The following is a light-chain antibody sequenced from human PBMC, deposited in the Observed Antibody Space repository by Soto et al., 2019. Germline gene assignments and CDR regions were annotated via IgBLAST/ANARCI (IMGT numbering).Light chain of an antibody. CDR2: AAS. V-gene: IGKV1-39*01. CDR1: QSITTY. Sequence: DIQMTQSPSWPSGSLGDRFTITCRASQSITTYLNWYRQKAGKAPKLLIYAASSLQSGVPSRFSGSGSETEFTLSISSLQPEDCATDFGQQIYSAPLTVGGGTKVDIK. J-gene: IGKJ4*01. CDR3: QQIYSAPLT.